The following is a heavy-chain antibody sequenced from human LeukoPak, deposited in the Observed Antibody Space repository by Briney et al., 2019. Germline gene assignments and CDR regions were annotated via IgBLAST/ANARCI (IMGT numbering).Heavy chain of an antibody. D-gene: IGHD3-22*01. Sequence: GGSLRLSCVASGFTFSNYGMHWVRQAPGKGLEGVAVIWYDGSNKYYADSVKGRFTISRDNSKNTLYLQMNSLRAGDTAVYYCARAKDNSGRDAFDIWGQGTTVTVSS. CDR3: ARAKDNSGRDAFDI. V-gene: IGHV3-33*01. CDR1: GFTFSNYG. J-gene: IGHJ3*02. CDR2: IWYDGSNK.